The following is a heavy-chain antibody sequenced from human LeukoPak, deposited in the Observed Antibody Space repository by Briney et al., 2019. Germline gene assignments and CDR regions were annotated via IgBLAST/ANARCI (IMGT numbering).Heavy chain of an antibody. Sequence: GGSLRLSCAASGFTVSSNYMSWVRQAPGKGLEWVSVIYGGGSTYYADSVKGRFTISRDNSKNTLYLQMNSLRAEDTAVYYCARDPPGIAVAGTSWGQGTLVTVSS. CDR2: IYGGGST. D-gene: IGHD6-19*01. CDR1: GFTVSSNY. J-gene: IGHJ4*02. CDR3: ARDPPGIAVAGTS. V-gene: IGHV3-53*01.